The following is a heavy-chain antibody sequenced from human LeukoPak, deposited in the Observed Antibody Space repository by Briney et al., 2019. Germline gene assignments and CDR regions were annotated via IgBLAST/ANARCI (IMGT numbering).Heavy chain of an antibody. CDR3: ARGIGGPHDGFEF. J-gene: IGHJ3*01. Sequence: QVQLQESGPGLVQPSQILSLTCTVSGVSVTSGSFYWSWIRQPAGEGLERLGRIYTNGNTQYNPSLKSRVIISADTSNNQISLKLSSVTVADTAVYYCARGIGGPHDGFEFWGQGTTVIVSS. CDR1: GVSVTSGSFY. CDR2: IYTNGNT. V-gene: IGHV4-61*02. D-gene: IGHD3-16*01.